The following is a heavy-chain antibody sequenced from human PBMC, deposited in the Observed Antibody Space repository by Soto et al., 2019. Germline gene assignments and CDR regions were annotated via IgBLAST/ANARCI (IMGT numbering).Heavy chain of an antibody. V-gene: IGHV3-66*01. CDR1: GFTVSSNY. CDR2: IYSGGST. J-gene: IGHJ3*02. CDR3: ARDRATVTTLDAFDI. D-gene: IGHD4-17*01. Sequence: GGSLRLSCAASGFTVSSNYMSWVRQAPGKGLEWVSVIYSGGSTYYADSVKGRYTISRDNSKNTLYLQMNSLRAEDTAVYYCARDRATVTTLDAFDIWGQGTMVTVSS.